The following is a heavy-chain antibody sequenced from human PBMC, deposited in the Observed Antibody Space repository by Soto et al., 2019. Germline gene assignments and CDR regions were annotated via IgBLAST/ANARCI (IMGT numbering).Heavy chain of an antibody. CDR1: GYTFTSYD. D-gene: IGHD3-10*01. CDR3: ASWKRVRAPPNYYYGMDV. CDR2: MNPNSGNT. V-gene: IGHV1-8*01. Sequence: ASVKVSCKASGYTFTSYDINWVRQATGQGLEWMGWMNPNSGNTGYAQKFQGRVTMTRNTSISTAYMELSSLRSEDTAVYYCASWKRVRAPPNYYYGMDVWGQGTTVTVSS. J-gene: IGHJ6*02.